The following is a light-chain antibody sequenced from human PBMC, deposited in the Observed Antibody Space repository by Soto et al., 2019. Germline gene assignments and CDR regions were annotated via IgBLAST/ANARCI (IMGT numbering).Light chain of an antibody. CDR2: AAS. V-gene: IGKV1D-16*01. CDR1: QDINSY. Sequence: DVQMTQSPSSMSASVGDRVTITCRASQDINSYIAWYQQKPGNAPKSLISAASSLHTGVPSRFSGSKSGTDFTLTISNLQPQDSATYYFQQYNIYPLTFGGGTKVEIK. J-gene: IGKJ4*01. CDR3: QQYNIYPLT.